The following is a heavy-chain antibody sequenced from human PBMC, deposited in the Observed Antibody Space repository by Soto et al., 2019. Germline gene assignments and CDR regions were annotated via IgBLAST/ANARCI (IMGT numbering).Heavy chain of an antibody. CDR3: NTISHSSGYCHEY. CDR1: GFTFSNVW. Sequence: GGSLRLSCSASGFTFSNVWMSWVRQAPGKGLEWVGLIKRKIAGGTTDYAAPVKGRFTISRDDSKDTLYLQMHSLKSEDTAVYYCNTISHSSGYCHEYWGQGTLVTVSS. CDR2: IKRKIAGGTT. V-gene: IGHV3-15*01. J-gene: IGHJ4*02. D-gene: IGHD3-22*01.